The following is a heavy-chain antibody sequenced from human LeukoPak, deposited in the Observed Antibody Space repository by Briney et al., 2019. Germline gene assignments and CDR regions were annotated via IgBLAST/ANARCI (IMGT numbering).Heavy chain of an antibody. D-gene: IGHD2-2*02. CDR1: GFTFSSYS. J-gene: IGHJ3*02. CDR2: ISSSSSYI. Sequence: GGSLRLSCAASGFTFSSYSMNWVRQAPGKGLEWVSSISSSSSYIYYADSVKGRFTIFRDNAKNSLYLQMNSLRAEDTAVYYCANNSPVVPAAIPGDHDAFDIWGQGTMVTVSS. CDR3: ANNSPVVPAAIPGDHDAFDI. V-gene: IGHV3-21*01.